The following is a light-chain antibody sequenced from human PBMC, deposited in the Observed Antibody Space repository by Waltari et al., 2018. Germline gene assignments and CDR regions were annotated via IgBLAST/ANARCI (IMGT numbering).Light chain of an antibody. V-gene: IGLV2-11*01. CDR1: SSDVVGYNY. J-gene: IGLJ2*01. CDR3: CSYAGSYAVV. CDR2: DVS. Sequence: QSALTQPRPVSGSPGQSVTISCTGTSSDVVGYNYVSWYQQHPGKAPKLIIHDVSKRPSGGPDRFSGSKSGNAASLTISGLQAEEEADYYCCSYAGSYAVVFGGGTKLTVL.